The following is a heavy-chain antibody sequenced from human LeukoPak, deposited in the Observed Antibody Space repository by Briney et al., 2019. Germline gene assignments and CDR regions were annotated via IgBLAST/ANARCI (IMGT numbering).Heavy chain of an antibody. V-gene: IGHV3-74*01. CDR2: IKGDGSST. J-gene: IGHJ4*02. D-gene: IGHD1-26*01. Sequence: GGSLRLSCATSGFTFSNNWMHWVRQAPGKGLVWVSRIKGDGSSTSYADSVKGRFTISRDNAKNTLFLQMNSLRAEDTAVYYCVRDGVGAPPFDYWGQGALVIVPS. CDR3: VRDGVGAPPFDY. CDR1: GFTFSNNW.